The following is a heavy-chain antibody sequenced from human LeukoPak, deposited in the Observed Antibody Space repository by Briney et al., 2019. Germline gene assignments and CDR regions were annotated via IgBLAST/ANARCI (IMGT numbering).Heavy chain of an antibody. D-gene: IGHD5-18*01. CDR2: IYTSGST. CDR1: GGSISSYY. Sequence: SETLSLTCTLSGGSISSYYWSWLRQPAGKGLEWIGRIYTSGSTNYNPSLKSRVTISVDKSKNQFSLKLSSVTAADTAVYYCAREADTAMVDYWGQGTLVTVSS. V-gene: IGHV4-4*07. J-gene: IGHJ4*02. CDR3: AREADTAMVDY.